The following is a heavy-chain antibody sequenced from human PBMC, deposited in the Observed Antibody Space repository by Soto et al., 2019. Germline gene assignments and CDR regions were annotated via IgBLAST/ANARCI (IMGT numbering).Heavy chain of an antibody. Sequence: QVQLLESGGGVVQPGRSLRLSCAASGFTFSTYGMHWVRQAPGKGLEWVAVISYDGTVKYYADSVKGRFTMSRDSSKNTLYLQMDSLRAEDTAMYYCAKRIAAAGIIDYWGQGTLVTVSS. CDR2: ISYDGTVK. CDR3: AKRIAAAGIIDY. CDR1: GFTFSTYG. J-gene: IGHJ4*02. D-gene: IGHD6-13*01. V-gene: IGHV3-30*18.